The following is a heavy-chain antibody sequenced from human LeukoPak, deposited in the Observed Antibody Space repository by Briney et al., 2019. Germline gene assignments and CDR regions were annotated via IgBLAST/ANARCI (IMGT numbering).Heavy chain of an antibody. V-gene: IGHV4-39*07. CDR1: GGSINSGANY. CDR2: IYYSGST. J-gene: IGHJ3*02. Sequence: SETLSLTCTVSGGSINSGANYWAWISQPPGKGLEWIGTIYYSGSTYYNPSLNSRVTMSLDTSKNQFSLKLSSVAAADTAVFYCAREAYNWNVDAFDIWGQGTMVTVSS. D-gene: IGHD1-20*01. CDR3: AREAYNWNVDAFDI.